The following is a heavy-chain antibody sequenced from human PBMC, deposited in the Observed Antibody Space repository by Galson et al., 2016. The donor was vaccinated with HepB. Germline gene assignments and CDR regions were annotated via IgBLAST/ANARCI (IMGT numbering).Heavy chain of an antibody. D-gene: IGHD4-23*01. CDR1: GFTFDDYA. V-gene: IGHV3-9*01. CDR3: AKDIKSTVVTPLDV. Sequence: SLRLSCAASGFTFDDYAMHWVRQGPGKGLEWVSGINWNGDSRNYADSVQGRFIISRDNAKNSLFLQMNSLRAEDTALYYCAKDIKSTVVTPLDVWGQGT. J-gene: IGHJ6*02. CDR2: INWNGDSR.